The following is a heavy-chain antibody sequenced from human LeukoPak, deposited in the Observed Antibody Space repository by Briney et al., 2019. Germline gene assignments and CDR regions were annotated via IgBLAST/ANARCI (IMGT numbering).Heavy chain of an antibody. J-gene: IGHJ4*02. CDR2: ISYTGST. D-gene: IGHD3-10*01. Sequence: SETLSLTCTVSGGSISNYYWNWIRQPPGKGLEWIGYISYTGSTNYNPSLKSRVTLSINTSKSQFSLKLSSVTAADTATYYCGRSKGSGNYFDSWGQGTLVTVSS. CDR3: GRSKGSGNYFDS. V-gene: IGHV4-59*01. CDR1: GGSISNYY.